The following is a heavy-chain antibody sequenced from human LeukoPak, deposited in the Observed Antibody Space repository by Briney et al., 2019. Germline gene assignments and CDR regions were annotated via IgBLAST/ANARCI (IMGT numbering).Heavy chain of an antibody. CDR3: AREVEYGDYVSGYCFDY. D-gene: IGHD4-17*01. V-gene: IGHV4-61*01. CDR2: IYYSGST. J-gene: IGHJ4*02. Sequence: SETLSLTCTVSGGSVSSGSYYWSWIRQPPGKGLEWIGYIYYSGSTNYNPSLKSRVTISVDTSKNQFSLKLSSVTAADTAVYYCAREVEYGDYVSGYCFDYWGQGTLVTVSS. CDR1: GGSVSSGSYY.